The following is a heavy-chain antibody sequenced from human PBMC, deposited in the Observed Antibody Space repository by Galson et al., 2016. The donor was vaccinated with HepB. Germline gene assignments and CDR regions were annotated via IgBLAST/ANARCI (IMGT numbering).Heavy chain of an antibody. CDR2: ISVVDDDT. CDR3: AKDIQQWLVRGNDAFDI. D-gene: IGHD6-19*01. Sequence: SLRLSCAASGFTFSSYAMSWVRQAPGKGVEWVSAISVVDDDTYYADSVKGRFTISRDNSRTTLYLQMNSLRAEDTALYYCAKDIQQWLVRGNDAFDIWGQGTMVTVSS. CDR1: GFTFSSYA. V-gene: IGHV3-23*01. J-gene: IGHJ3*02.